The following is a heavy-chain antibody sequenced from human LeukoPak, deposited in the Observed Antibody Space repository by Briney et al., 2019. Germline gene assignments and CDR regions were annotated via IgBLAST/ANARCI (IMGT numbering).Heavy chain of an antibody. CDR2: ISAYNGNT. D-gene: IGHD3-3*01. V-gene: IGHV1-18*01. CDR1: GYTFTSYG. Sequence: ASVKVSCKASGYTFTSYGISWVRQAPGQGLEWMGWISAYNGNTNYAQKLQGRVTMTTDTSTSTAYMELRSLRSDDTAVYYCARFVGYYDFWSGYWASPYYYYYYMDVWGKGTTVTVSS. CDR3: ARFVGYYDFWSGYWASPYYYYYYMDV. J-gene: IGHJ6*03.